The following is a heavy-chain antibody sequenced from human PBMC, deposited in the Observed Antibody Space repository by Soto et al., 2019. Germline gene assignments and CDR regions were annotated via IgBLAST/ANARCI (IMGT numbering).Heavy chain of an antibody. Sequence: GGSLRLSCAASGFTFSNYAMSWVRQAPGKGLEWVSGIIGGGGGTYYADSVKGRIIISRDNSENTLHVEMNSLRVEDTAVYYCAKSTGSTGDGFDFWGQGTMVTVSS. J-gene: IGHJ3*01. CDR1: GFTFSNYA. V-gene: IGHV3-23*01. D-gene: IGHD2-8*02. CDR2: IIGGGGGT. CDR3: AKSTGSTGDGFDF.